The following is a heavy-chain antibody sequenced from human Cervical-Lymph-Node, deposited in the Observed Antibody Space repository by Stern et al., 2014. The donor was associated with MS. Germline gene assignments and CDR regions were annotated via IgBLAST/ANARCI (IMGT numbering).Heavy chain of an antibody. J-gene: IGHJ4*02. CDR2: INPSGGST. CDR1: GYTFTSYY. CDR3: ARVGLTAMVYDY. V-gene: IGHV1-46*01. D-gene: IGHD5-18*01. Sequence: VQLVESGAEVKKPGASVKVSCKASGYTFTSYYMHWVRQAPGQGLEWMGIINPSGGSTSYAQKFQGRVTMTRDTSTNTVYMELSSLRSEDTAVYYGARVGLTAMVYDYWGQGTLVTVSS.